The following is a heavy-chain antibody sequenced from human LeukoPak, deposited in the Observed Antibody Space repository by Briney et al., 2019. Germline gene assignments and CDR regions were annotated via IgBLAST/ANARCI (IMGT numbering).Heavy chain of an antibody. Sequence: PGRFLRLSCAVSGFTFSSYSMNWVRQAQGKGLEWVSSISSSSRYIYYADSVKGRFTISRDNAKNSLYLRQNSLRATDTAVYYCARGYSSSWFQDYYYYMDVWGKGTTVTVSS. D-gene: IGHD6-13*01. CDR1: GFTFSSYS. J-gene: IGHJ6*03. CDR3: ARGYSSSWFQDYYYYMDV. V-gene: IGHV3-21*01. CDR2: ISSSSRYI.